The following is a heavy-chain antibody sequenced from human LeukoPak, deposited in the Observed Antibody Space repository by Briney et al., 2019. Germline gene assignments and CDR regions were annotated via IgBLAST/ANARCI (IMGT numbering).Heavy chain of an antibody. CDR2: INPNSGGT. V-gene: IGHV1-2*02. CDR3: ARVPTEYDSSGYYVD. Sequence: GASVKVSCKASGYTFTGYYMHWVRQAPGQGLEWMGWINPNSGGTNYAQKFQGRVTMTRDTSISTAYMELSRLRSDDTAVYYCARVPTEYDSSGYYVDWGQGTLVTVSS. CDR1: GYTFTGYY. D-gene: IGHD3-22*01. J-gene: IGHJ4*02.